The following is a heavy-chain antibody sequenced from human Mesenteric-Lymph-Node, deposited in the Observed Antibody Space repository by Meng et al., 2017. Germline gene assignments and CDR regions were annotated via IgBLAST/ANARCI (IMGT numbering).Heavy chain of an antibody. J-gene: IGHJ4*02. CDR1: GGSISSYY. V-gene: IGHV4-59*01. Sequence: SETLSLTCTVSGGSISSYYWSWIRQPPGKGLEWIGYIYYSGSTNYNPSLKSRVTISVDTSKNQFSLKLSSVTAADTAVYYCAREGQLERPYYFDYWGQGTLVTVSS. CDR2: IYYSGST. CDR3: AREGQLERPYYFDY. D-gene: IGHD1-1*01.